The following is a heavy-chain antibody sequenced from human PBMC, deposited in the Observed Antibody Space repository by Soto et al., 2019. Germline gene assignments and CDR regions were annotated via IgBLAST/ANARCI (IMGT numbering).Heavy chain of an antibody. D-gene: IGHD2-15*01. CDR3: APHVSCSGGSCQYDAFAI. J-gene: IGHJ3*02. CDR1: GFTVSSHA. Sequence: EVQVLESGGGLVQPGGSLRLSCEGSGFTVSSHAMTWIRQAPGKGPEWVSTITADGGTYYADSVKGRFATSRDTSESTLYLQMNSLGAEDTAAYYCAPHVSCSGGSCQYDAFAIRGQGTMVTVSS. V-gene: IGHV3-23*01. CDR2: ITADGGT.